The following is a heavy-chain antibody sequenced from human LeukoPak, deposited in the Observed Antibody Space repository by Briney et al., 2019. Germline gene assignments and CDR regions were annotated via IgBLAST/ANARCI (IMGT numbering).Heavy chain of an antibody. CDR2: FDPEDGET. CDR1: GYTLTELS. V-gene: IGHV1-24*01. CDR3: ATYDYVWGSYRYPFDY. J-gene: IGHJ4*02. Sequence: ASVKVSCKVSGYTLTELSMHWVRQAPGKGLEWMGGFDPEDGETIYAQKFQGRVTMTEDTSTDTAYMELSSLRSEDTAVYYCATYDYVWGSYRYPFDYWGQGTLVTVPS. D-gene: IGHD3-16*02.